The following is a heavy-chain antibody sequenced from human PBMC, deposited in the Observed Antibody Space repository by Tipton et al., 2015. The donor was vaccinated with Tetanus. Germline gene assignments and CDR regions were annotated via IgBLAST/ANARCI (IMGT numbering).Heavy chain of an antibody. CDR1: GYTFTRYG. D-gene: IGHD3-10*01. Sequence: QLVQSGAEMKKPGSSVKVSCKASGYTFTRYGLTWVRQAPGQGPEWLGWISGYNGNTKYAPKFQGRVTMTTDTTTNTAYLELRSLRSDDTAVYFCARDYFGSGSNYFFDYWGQGTQVSVSS. J-gene: IGHJ4*02. CDR3: ARDYFGSGSNYFFDY. CDR2: ISGYNGNT. V-gene: IGHV1-18*01.